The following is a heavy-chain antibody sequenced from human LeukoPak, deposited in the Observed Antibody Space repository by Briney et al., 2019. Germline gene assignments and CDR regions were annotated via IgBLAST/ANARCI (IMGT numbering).Heavy chain of an antibody. CDR1: GFTFDDYA. CDR2: ISGDGGST. D-gene: IGHD6-19*01. Sequence: GRSLRLSXAASGFTFDDYAMHWVRQAPGKGLEWVSLISGDGGSTYYADSVKGRFTISRDNSKNSLYLQMNSLRTEDTALYYCAKVHSGWPDYWGQGTLVTVSS. J-gene: IGHJ4*02. CDR3: AKVHSGWPDY. V-gene: IGHV3-43*02.